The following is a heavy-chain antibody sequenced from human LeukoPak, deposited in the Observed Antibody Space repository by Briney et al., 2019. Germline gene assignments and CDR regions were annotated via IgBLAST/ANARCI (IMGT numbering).Heavy chain of an antibody. V-gene: IGHV1-69*13. CDR1: GDTFSSYT. CDR2: IIPIFDTA. Sequence: SVKVSCKASGDTFSSYTITWVRQAPGQGLEWMGGIIPIFDTANYAQKFQGRVTITADDSTSTAYMELSSLTSEDTAVYYCARGFRVAATANRGGAFDIWGQGTMVTVSS. D-gene: IGHD2-15*01. CDR3: ARGFRVAATANRGGAFDI. J-gene: IGHJ3*02.